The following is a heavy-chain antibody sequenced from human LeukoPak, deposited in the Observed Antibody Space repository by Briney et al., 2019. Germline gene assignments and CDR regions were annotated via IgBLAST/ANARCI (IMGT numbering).Heavy chain of an antibody. CDR1: GFTVSSYW. CDR3: ARESFAARWD. Sequence: GRSVRLSCAAAGFTVSSYWMSWARQAAGEGLEWVDNIKQDGSEKYYVDSVKGRFTISRDNAKNSLYLQMNSLRAEDTAVYYCARESFAARWDWGQGTLVTVSS. CDR2: IKQDGSEK. D-gene: IGHD6-6*01. V-gene: IGHV3-7*01. J-gene: IGHJ4*02.